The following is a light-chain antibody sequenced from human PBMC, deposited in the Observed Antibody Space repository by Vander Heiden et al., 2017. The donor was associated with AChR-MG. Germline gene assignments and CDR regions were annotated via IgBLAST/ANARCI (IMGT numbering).Light chain of an antibody. CDR2: EVS. CDR1: SSDVGGYNY. J-gene: IGLJ3*02. Sequence: HSALTQPRPVPGSPAQSVTISCTGTSSDVGGYNYVSWYQQHPGKAPKLLIYEVSKRPSGVPDRFSGSKSGDTASLTVSGLQAEDEADYYCCSYAGSYTRMFGGGTKLTVL. V-gene: IGLV2-11*01. CDR3: CSYAGSYTRM.